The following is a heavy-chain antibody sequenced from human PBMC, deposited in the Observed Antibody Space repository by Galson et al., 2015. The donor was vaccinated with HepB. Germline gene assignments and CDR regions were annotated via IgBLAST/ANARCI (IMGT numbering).Heavy chain of an antibody. D-gene: IGHD2-15*01. CDR2: LSYDGGSI. J-gene: IGHJ4*02. CDR1: GFTFSNYA. Sequence: SLRLSCAASGFTFSNYAMHWARHVPGKRLEWVAVLSYDGGSILYADSVKGRFIISRDNSKNTLHLQMNSLTAEDTAVYYCAREQRYCSATTCPSARGLFDYWGQGTLVTVSS. V-gene: IGHV3-30-3*01. CDR3: AREQRYCSATTCPSARGLFDY.